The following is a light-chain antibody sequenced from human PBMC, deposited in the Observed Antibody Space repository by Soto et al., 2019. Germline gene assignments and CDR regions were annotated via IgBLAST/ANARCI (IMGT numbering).Light chain of an antibody. J-gene: IGKJ2*01. Sequence: EVVMTQSPGTLSVSPGESATLSCRASQTVSSNVAWYQQRPGQAPRLLIDGAFTRATGVPARFSGSRSGTEFTLSLSRPQSEDFAVSYCQQNNNWPYTFGEGTNLKI. CDR3: QQNNNWPYT. V-gene: IGKV3-15*01. CDR2: GAF. CDR1: QTVSSN.